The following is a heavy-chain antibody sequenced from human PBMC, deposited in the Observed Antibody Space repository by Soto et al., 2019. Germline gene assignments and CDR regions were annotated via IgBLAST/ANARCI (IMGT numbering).Heavy chain of an antibody. CDR3: ARVETRGSAFDI. J-gene: IGHJ3*02. D-gene: IGHD1-26*01. CDR1: GGSISSGGYY. CDR2: IYYSGST. Sequence: SETLSLTCTVSGGSISSGGYYWSWIRQHPGKGLEWIGYIYYSGSTYYNPSLKSRVTISVDTSKNQFSLKLSSVTAADTAVYYCARVETRGSAFDIWGQGTMVTVSS. V-gene: IGHV4-31*03.